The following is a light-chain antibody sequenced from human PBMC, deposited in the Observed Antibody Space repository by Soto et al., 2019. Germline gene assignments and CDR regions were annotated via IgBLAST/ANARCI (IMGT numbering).Light chain of an antibody. V-gene: IGKV3-11*01. CDR3: HQRSNWPLT. J-gene: IGKJ4*01. CDR1: QSVSSY. Sequence: EIVLTQSPATLSLSPGERATLSCRASQSVSSYLAWYQQKPGQAPRLLIYGASNMATGITARFSGSGSGTDFTLIICSSEPEDFAVYYCHQRSNWPLTFGGGNKVEI. CDR2: GAS.